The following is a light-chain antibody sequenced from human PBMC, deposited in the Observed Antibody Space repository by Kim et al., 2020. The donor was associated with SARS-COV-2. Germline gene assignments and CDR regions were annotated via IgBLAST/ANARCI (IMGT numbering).Light chain of an antibody. J-gene: IGLJ2*01. CDR1: SSDVGRYNY. V-gene: IGLV2-11*01. CDR3: SSYAGSYTWG. Sequence: GQSVTISCTETSSDVGRYNYVSWYQQHPGEAPKIMIYDITKRPSGVPDRFSGSKSGNTASLPISGLQAEDVTDYYCSSYAGSYTWGFGGGTQLTVL. CDR2: DIT.